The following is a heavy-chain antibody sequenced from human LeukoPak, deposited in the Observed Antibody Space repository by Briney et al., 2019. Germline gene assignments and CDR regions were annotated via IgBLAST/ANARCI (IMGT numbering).Heavy chain of an antibody. D-gene: IGHD2-15*01. J-gene: IGHJ4*02. V-gene: IGHV3-23*01. CDR3: ARSNPGYCSGGSCYSGLDY. CDR1: GFNFSSEA. CDR2: ISRGGGTT. Sequence: GGSLRLSCAASGFNFSSEAMSWIRKIPGKGLDWVSGISRGGGTTYYADSVKGRFTISRDNSKNTLYLQMNSLRAEDTAVYYCARSNPGYCSGGSCYSGLDYWGQGTLVTVSS.